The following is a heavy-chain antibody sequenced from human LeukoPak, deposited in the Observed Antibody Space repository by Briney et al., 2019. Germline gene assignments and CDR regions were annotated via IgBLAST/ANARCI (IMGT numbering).Heavy chain of an antibody. J-gene: IGHJ4*02. CDR3: ARRVVAGTTVDF. CDR1: GGSISSYY. V-gene: IGHV4-59*08. D-gene: IGHD6-19*01. CDR2: IYYSGST. Sequence: PSETLSLTCTVSGGSISSYYWSWIRQPPGKGLGWIGYIYYSGSTNYNPSLKSRVTISVDTSKNQFSLKLSSVTAADTAVYYCARRVVAGTTVDFWGQGNLVTVSS.